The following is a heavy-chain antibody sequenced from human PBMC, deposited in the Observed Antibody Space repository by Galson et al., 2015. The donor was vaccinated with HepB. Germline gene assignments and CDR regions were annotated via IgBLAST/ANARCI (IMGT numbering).Heavy chain of an antibody. CDR3: AGETRAAAGTGRDDAFDI. CDR2: IYSGGST. CDR1: GFTVSSNY. D-gene: IGHD6-13*01. Sequence: SLRLSCAASGFTVSSNYMSRVRQAPGKGLEWVSVIYSGGSTYYADSVKGRFTISRDNSKNTLYLQMNSLRAEDTAVYYCAGETRAAAGTGRDDAFDIWGQGTMVTVSS. J-gene: IGHJ3*02. V-gene: IGHV3-53*01.